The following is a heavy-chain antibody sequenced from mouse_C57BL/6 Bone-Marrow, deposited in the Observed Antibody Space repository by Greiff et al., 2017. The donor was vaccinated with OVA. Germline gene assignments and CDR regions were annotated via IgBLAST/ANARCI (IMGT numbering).Heavy chain of an antibody. V-gene: IGHV5-4*01. Sequence: EVQLVESGGGLVKPGGSLKLSCAASGFTFSSYAMSWVRQTPEKMLEWVATISDGGSYTYYPDNVKGRFTISRDNAKNNLYLQMSHLKSEDTAMYYCARDTPFDYWGQGTTLTVSS. CDR1: GFTFSSYA. CDR3: ARDTPFDY. CDR2: ISDGGSYT. J-gene: IGHJ2*01.